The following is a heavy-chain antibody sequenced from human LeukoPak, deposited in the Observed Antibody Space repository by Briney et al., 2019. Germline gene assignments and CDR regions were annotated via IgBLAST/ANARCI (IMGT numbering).Heavy chain of an antibody. D-gene: IGHD5-24*01. J-gene: IGHJ4*02. CDR1: GFTFDDYA. Sequence: GGSLRLSCAASGFTFDDYAMHWVRQAPGKGLEWVSGISWNSGSIGYADSVKGRFTISRDNAKNSLYLQMNSLRAEDTALYYCAKDREMATPGGFDYWGQGTLVTVSS. V-gene: IGHV3-9*01. CDR2: ISWNSGSI. CDR3: AKDREMATPGGFDY.